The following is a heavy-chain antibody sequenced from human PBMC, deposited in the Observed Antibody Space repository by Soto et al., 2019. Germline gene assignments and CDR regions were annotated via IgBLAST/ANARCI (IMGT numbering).Heavy chain of an antibody. J-gene: IGHJ4*02. D-gene: IGHD3-22*01. CDR1: GGTFRGYA. Sequence: SVKFSCKASGGTFRGYAISWVRQAPGQGLEWLGGILPTSVTPNYAQKFQGRVTLTADESTNTAFLELRSLRSADTAVYYCARGYDVNSELDYWGQGTLVTVSS. CDR2: ILPTSVTP. V-gene: IGHV1-69*13. CDR3: ARGYDVNSELDY.